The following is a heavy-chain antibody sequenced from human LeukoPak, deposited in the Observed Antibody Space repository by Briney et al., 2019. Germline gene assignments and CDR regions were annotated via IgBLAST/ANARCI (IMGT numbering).Heavy chain of an antibody. V-gene: IGHV3-66*02. CDR1: GFTVSSNY. CDR3: ARDSNYYDSSGKETDY. Sequence: GGSLRLSCAASGFTVSSNYMSWVRQAPGKGLEWVSVIYSGGSTYYADSVKGRFTISRDNSKNTLYLQMNSLRAEDTAVYYCARDSNYYDSSGKETDYWGQGTLVTVSS. J-gene: IGHJ4*02. CDR2: IYSGGST. D-gene: IGHD3-22*01.